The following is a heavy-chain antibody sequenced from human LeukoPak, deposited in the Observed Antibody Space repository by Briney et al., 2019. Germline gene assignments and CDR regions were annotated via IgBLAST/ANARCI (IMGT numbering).Heavy chain of an antibody. J-gene: IGHJ4*02. D-gene: IGHD3-3*01. CDR2: ISSSSSYI. CDR1: GFTFSSCS. CDR3: AREPIVGVVTVE. V-gene: IGHV3-21*01. Sequence: GGSLRLSCAASGFTFSSCSMNWVRQAPGKGLEWVSSISSSSSYIYYADSVKGRFTISRDNAKNSLYLQMNSLRAEDTAVYYCAREPIVGVVTVEWGQGTLVTVSS.